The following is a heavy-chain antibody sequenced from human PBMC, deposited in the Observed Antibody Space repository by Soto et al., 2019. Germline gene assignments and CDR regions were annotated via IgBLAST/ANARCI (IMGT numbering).Heavy chain of an antibody. CDR3: ARADYEILTGSYAMDV. Sequence: QVQLQESGPRLVKPSETLSLTCTVSDDFISSYYWNWIRQPAGTGLEWIGRVSTSWATNYNPSLESRVTMSVDTSKKQFSLKLNSVTAADTAVYFCARADYEILTGSYAMDVWGQGTTVTVSS. D-gene: IGHD3-9*01. J-gene: IGHJ6*02. CDR1: DDFISSYY. CDR2: VSTSWAT. V-gene: IGHV4-4*07.